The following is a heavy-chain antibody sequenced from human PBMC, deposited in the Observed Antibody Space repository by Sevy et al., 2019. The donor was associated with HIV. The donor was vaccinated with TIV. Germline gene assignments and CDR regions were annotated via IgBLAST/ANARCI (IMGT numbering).Heavy chain of an antibody. J-gene: IGHJ2*01. D-gene: IGHD6-6*01. CDR2: IYYSGST. Sequence: SETQSLTCTVSGGSISSGGYYWSWIRQHPGKGLEWIGYIYYSGSTYYNPSLKSRVTISVDTSKNQFSLKLSSVTAADTAVYYCARVRGGIAARSWYFDLWGRGTLVTVSS. V-gene: IGHV4-31*03. CDR3: ARVRGGIAARSWYFDL. CDR1: GGSISSGGYY.